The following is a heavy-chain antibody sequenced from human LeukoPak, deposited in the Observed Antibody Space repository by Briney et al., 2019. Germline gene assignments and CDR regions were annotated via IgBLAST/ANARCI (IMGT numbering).Heavy chain of an antibody. CDR2: IYYSGST. Sequence: PSETLSLTCTVSGGSISSYYWSWIRQPPVKGLEWIGYIYYSGSTNYNPSLKSRVTISVDTSKNQFSLKLTSVTAADTAVYYCARLYYDFWSGNYQSENWLDPWGQGTLVTVSS. CDR3: ARLYYDFWSGNYQSENWLDP. D-gene: IGHD3-3*01. J-gene: IGHJ5*02. V-gene: IGHV4-59*12. CDR1: GGSISSYY.